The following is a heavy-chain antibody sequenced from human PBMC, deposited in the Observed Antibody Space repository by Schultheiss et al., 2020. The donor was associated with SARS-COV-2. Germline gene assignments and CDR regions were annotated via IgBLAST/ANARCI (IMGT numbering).Heavy chain of an antibody. J-gene: IGHJ4*02. D-gene: IGHD6-19*01. CDR3: ARDDSSGWYGGVDY. CDR1: GFTFSRYW. CDR2: SNEDGSVT. V-gene: IGHV3-74*01. Sequence: GESLKISCAASGFTFSRYWMHWVRQAPGKGLVWVSRSNEDGSVTDYADSVRGRFTISRDNAKNSLYLQMNSLRAEDTAVYYCARDDSSGWYGGVDYWGQGTLVTVSS.